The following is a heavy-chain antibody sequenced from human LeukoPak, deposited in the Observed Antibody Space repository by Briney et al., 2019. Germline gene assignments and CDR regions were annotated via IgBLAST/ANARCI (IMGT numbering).Heavy chain of an antibody. CDR1: GYSISGSNY. D-gene: IGHD2-2*01. J-gene: IGHJ5*02. V-gene: IGHV4-38-2*02. CDR2: IYHTGST. Sequence: SETLSLTCTVSGYSISGSNYWAWIRQVPGKGLEWIGSIYHTGSTYHNPSLKSRVSISLYTSKNQVFLKLSSVTAADTAVYYCARDIVVAPAATPRLDPWGQGILVTVSS. CDR3: ARDIVVAPAATPRLDP.